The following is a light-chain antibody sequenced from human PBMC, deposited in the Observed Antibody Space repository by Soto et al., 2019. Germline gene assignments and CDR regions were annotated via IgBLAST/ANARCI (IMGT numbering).Light chain of an antibody. CDR3: QQYENLPPKFS. CDR2: DVS. Sequence: DIQMTQSPSSLSASVGDRVTITCQASHDISNYLNWYQHKAGEAPKLLIYDVSHLETGVPSRFSGSGSGTDFTFTTTSLQPEDVATYYCQQYENLPPKFSFGPGTKVDI. CDR1: HDISNY. V-gene: IGKV1-33*01. J-gene: IGKJ3*01.